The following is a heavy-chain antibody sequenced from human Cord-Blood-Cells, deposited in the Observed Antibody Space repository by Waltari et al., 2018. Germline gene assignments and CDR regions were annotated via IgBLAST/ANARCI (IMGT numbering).Heavy chain of an antibody. D-gene: IGHD3-3*01. Sequence: QVQLVESGGGVVQPGRSLRLSCAASGFTFSRYGMHWVRQAPGKGLEWVAVISYDGSNKYYADSVKGRFTISRDNSKNTLYLQMNSLRAEDTAVYYCAKDFRDFWSGYLDYWGQGTLVTVSS. CDR3: AKDFRDFWSGYLDY. J-gene: IGHJ4*02. CDR1: GFTFSRYG. CDR2: ISYDGSNK. V-gene: IGHV3-30*18.